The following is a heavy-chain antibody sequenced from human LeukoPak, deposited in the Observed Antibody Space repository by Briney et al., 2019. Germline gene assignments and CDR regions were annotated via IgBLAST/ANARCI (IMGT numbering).Heavy chain of an antibody. D-gene: IGHD6-19*01. CDR3: ARNVGSGWVGN. V-gene: IGHV3-74*01. CDR2: INSHGSST. J-gene: IGHJ4*02. Sequence: GGSLRLSCAASGFTFSSYWMHWVRQDAGKGRVWVSNINSHGSSTNYADSVKGRFTISRDNAKNTLYLQMNSLRAEDTAVYYCARNVGSGWVGNWGQGTLVTVSS. CDR1: GFTFSSYW.